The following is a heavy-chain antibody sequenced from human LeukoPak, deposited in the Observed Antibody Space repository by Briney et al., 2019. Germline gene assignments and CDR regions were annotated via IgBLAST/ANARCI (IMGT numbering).Heavy chain of an antibody. CDR1: GFTFSTYW. D-gene: IGHD3-3*01. CDR2: TKSDGSDT. J-gene: IGHJ6*02. V-gene: IGHV3-74*01. Sequence: GGSLRLSCAASGFTFSTYWMHWVRQVPGKGLVWVSRTKSDGSDTSYADSVKGRFTISRDNAKNTLYLQMNSLRAEDTAVYYSAVFWRDGMDVWGQGTTVTVSS. CDR3: AVFWRDGMDV.